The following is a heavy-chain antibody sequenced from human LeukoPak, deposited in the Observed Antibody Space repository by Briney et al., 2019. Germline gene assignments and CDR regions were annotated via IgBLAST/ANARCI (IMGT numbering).Heavy chain of an antibody. V-gene: IGHV1-8*03. J-gene: IGHJ4*02. Sequence: GPVKVSCKASGYTFTSYDINWVRQATGQGLEWMGWMNPNSGNTGYAQKFQGRVTITRNTSISTAYMELSSLRSDDTAVYYCARGHGIAAAGWIDYWGQGTLVTVSS. CDR1: GYTFTSYD. CDR2: MNPNSGNT. D-gene: IGHD6-13*01. CDR3: ARGHGIAAAGWIDY.